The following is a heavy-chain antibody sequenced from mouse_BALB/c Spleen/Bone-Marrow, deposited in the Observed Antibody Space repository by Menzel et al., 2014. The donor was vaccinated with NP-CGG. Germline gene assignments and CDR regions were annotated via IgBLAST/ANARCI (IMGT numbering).Heavy chain of an antibody. V-gene: IGHV7-3*02. Sequence: EVKLVESGGGWVQPGGSLRLSCATSGFTFTDYYMSWVRQPPGKALEWLGFIRNKANGYTTGYSASVKGRFTISRDNSQSILYLQMNTLRAEDSATYYCARYDVYYYFDYWGLGTTLTVSS. CDR3: ARYDVYYYFDY. CDR1: GFTFTDYY. D-gene: IGHD2-3*01. CDR2: IRNKANGYTT. J-gene: IGHJ2*01.